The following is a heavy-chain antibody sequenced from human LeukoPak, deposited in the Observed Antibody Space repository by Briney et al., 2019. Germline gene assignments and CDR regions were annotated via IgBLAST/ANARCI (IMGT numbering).Heavy chain of an antibody. D-gene: IGHD3-3*01. CDR3: ARDIRFLEWLSST. CDR2: MNPNSGNT. J-gene: IGHJ4*02. CDR1: GYTFTSYD. V-gene: IGHV1-8*01. Sequence: ASVKVSCKASGYTFTSYDINWVRQATGQGLEWMGWMNPNSGNTGYVQKFQGRVTMTRNTSISTAYMELSSLRSEDTAVYYCARDIRFLEWLSSTWGQGTLVTVSS.